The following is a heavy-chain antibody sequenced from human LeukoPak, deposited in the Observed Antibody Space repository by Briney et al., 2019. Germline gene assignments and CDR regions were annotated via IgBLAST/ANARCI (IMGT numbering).Heavy chain of an antibody. D-gene: IGHD1-1*01. CDR1: GGSISSYY. CDR3: ARGRFLAGTTRYYYYMDV. Sequence: PSETLSLTCTVSGGSISSYYWSWIRQPPGKGLEWIGYIYYSGSTNYNPSLKSRVTISVDTSKNQFSLKLSSVTAADTAVYYCARGRFLAGTTRYYYYMDVWGKGTTVTVSS. V-gene: IGHV4-59*01. J-gene: IGHJ6*03. CDR2: IYYSGST.